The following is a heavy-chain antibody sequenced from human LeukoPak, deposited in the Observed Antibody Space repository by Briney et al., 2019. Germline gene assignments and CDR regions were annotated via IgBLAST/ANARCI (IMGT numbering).Heavy chain of an antibody. J-gene: IGHJ3*02. CDR1: GGSISSSSYY. Sequence: SETLSLTCTVSGGSISSSSYYWGWIRQPPGKGLEWIGSIYYSGSTYYNPSLKSRVTISVDTSKNQFSLKLRSVTAADTAVYYCARARYVNSFYAFDIWGQGTLVTVSS. CDR3: ARARYVNSFYAFDI. D-gene: IGHD3-9*01. CDR2: IYYSGST. V-gene: IGHV4-39*01.